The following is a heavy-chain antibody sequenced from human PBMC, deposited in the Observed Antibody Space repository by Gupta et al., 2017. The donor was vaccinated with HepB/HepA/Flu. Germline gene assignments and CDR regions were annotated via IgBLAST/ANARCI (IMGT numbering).Heavy chain of an antibody. J-gene: IGHJ4*02. CDR2: ITGSGDAT. CDR1: GFTFSSSG. V-gene: IGHV3-23*01. CDR3: AKVTAGGTIY. Sequence: EVQLLESGGGLVQPGGSLRLSCAASGFTFSSSGMSWVRQAPGKGLEWVSSITGSGDATYYADSVQGRFTISRDNSKNTLYLQMNSLRAEDTGVYYCAKVTAGGTIYWGQGTLVTVSS. D-gene: IGHD6-13*01.